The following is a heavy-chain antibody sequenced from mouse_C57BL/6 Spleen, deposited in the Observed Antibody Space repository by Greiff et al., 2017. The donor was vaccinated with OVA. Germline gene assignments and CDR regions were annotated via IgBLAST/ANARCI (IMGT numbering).Heavy chain of an antibody. D-gene: IGHD1-1*01. Sequence: QVQLQQPGAELVKPGASVKVSCKASGYTFTSYWMHWVKQRPGQGLEWIGRIHPSDSDTNYNQKFKGKATLTVDKSSSTAYMQLSSLTSEDSAVYYCAMAYYYGSSYWFAYWGQGTLVTVSA. CDR3: AMAYYYGSSYWFAY. V-gene: IGHV1-74*01. CDR1: GYTFTSYW. CDR2: IHPSDSDT. J-gene: IGHJ3*01.